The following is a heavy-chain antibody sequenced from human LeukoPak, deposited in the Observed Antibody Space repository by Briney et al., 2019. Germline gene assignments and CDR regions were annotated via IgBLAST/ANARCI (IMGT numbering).Heavy chain of an antibody. V-gene: IGHV1-46*01. D-gene: IGHD2-2*01. CDR2: INPSGGST. Sequence: ASVKVSCKASGGTFSSYAISWVRQAPGQGLEWMGIINPSGGSTSYAQKFQGRVTMTRDMSTSTVYMELSSLRSEDTAVYYCARGLLVEYQLLFGWFDPWGQGTLVTVSS. CDR3: ARGLLVEYQLLFGWFDP. CDR1: GGTFSSYA. J-gene: IGHJ5*02.